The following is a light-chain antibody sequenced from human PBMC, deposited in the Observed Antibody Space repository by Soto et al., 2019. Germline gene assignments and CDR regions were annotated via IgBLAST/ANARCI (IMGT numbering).Light chain of an antibody. CDR1: QSVSSSY. Sequence: EIVLTQSPGTLSLSPGERATLSCMASQSVSSSYLAWYQQKPGQAPRLLIYGASSRATGIPDRFSGSGSGTDFTLTISRLEPEDFEVYYCQQYGSSPQTFGQGTKVDIK. J-gene: IGKJ1*01. CDR3: QQYGSSPQT. V-gene: IGKV3-20*01. CDR2: GAS.